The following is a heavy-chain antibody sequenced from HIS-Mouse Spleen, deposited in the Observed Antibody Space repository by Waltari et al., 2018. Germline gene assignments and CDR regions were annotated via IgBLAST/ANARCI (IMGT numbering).Heavy chain of an antibody. J-gene: IGHJ2*01. CDR1: GGPISSYY. CDR3: ARASRDLLLPRYFDL. Sequence: QVQLQESGPGLVKPSETLSLTCTVSGGPISSYYWSWIRQPPGKGLAWIGYYSGSTNYNPSLKSRVTISVDTSKNQFSLKLSSVTAADTAVYYCARASRDLLLPRYFDLWGRGTLVTVSS. CDR2: YYSGST. V-gene: IGHV4-59*01.